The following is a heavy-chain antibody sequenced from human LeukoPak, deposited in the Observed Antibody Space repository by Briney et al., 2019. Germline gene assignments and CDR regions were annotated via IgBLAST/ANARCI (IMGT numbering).Heavy chain of an antibody. Sequence: GGSLRLSCTASGFTFTTYWMAWVRQAPGKELEWVTNIKQDGSEAYYAESVRGRFTISRDNAKNSLYLQTNSLRAEDTSVYYCSNGIYYKSYWGQGTLVTVSS. CDR3: SNGIYYKSY. J-gene: IGHJ4*02. CDR2: IKQDGSEA. V-gene: IGHV3-7*01. D-gene: IGHD3-10*01. CDR1: GFTFTTYW.